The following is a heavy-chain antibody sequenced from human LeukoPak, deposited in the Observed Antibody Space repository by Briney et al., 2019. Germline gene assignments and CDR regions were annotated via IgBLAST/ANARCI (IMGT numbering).Heavy chain of an antibody. CDR1: DGSIISSSYY. D-gene: IGHD3-10*01. J-gene: IGHJ4*02. Sequence: SETLSLTCTVSDGSIISSSYYWGWIRQPPGKGLEWIGSIYYSGSTYYNPSLKSRVTISVDTSKNQFSLKLSSVTAADTAVYYCARDQDYYGSGSPPYWGQGTLVTVSS. CDR3: ARDQDYYGSGSPPY. V-gene: IGHV4-39*07. CDR2: IYYSGST.